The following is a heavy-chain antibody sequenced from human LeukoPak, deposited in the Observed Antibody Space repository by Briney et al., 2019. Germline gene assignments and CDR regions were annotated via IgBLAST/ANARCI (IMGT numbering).Heavy chain of an antibody. CDR2: INSDGSSL. CDR3: AKERTGGWPFDY. D-gene: IGHD6-19*01. CDR1: GFTFSSYW. J-gene: IGHJ4*02. Sequence: GGSLRLSCAASGFTFSSYWVQWVRQAPGKGLVWISRINSDGSSLSYADSVKGRFTISRDNAKNTVYLQMNSLRADDTAVYYCAKERTGGWPFDYWGQGTLVTVSS. V-gene: IGHV3-74*01.